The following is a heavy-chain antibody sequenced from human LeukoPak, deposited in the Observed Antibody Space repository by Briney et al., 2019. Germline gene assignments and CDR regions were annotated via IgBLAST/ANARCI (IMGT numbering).Heavy chain of an antibody. D-gene: IGHD2-8*02. CDR3: AKVWWQRGGWFDP. CDR2: ISYDGSNK. CDR1: GFTFSSYG. Sequence: GGSLRLSCAASGFTFSSYGMHWVRQAPGKGLEWVAVISYDGSNKYYADSVKGRFTISRDNSKNTLYLQMNSLRAEDTAVYYCAKVWWQRGGWFDPWGQGTLVTVSS. V-gene: IGHV3-30*18. J-gene: IGHJ5*02.